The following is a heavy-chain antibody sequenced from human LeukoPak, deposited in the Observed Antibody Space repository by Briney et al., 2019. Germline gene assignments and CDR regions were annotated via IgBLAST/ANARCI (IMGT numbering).Heavy chain of an antibody. CDR1: GFTFSSYA. D-gene: IGHD3-10*01. J-gene: IGHJ6*02. CDR2: ISSNGGST. CDR3: ARDWAPHSGYYYGMDV. Sequence: GGSLRLSCAASGFTFSSYAMHWVRQAPGKGLEYVSAISSNGGSTYYANSVKGRFTISRDNSKNTLYLQMGSLRAEDTAVYYCARDWAPHSGYYYGMDVWGQGATVTVSS. V-gene: IGHV3-64*01.